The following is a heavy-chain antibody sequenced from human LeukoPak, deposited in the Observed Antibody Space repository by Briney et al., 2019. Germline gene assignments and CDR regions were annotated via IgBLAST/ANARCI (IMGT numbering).Heavy chain of an antibody. Sequence: PSETLSLTCAVYGGSFSGYYWSWIRQPPGKGLEWIGEINHSGSTNYNPSLKSRVTISVDTSKNQFSLKLSSVTAADTAVYYCARGRGGYYDSSRRKFYFDYWGQGTLVTVSS. CDR3: ARGRGGYYDSSRRKFYFDY. D-gene: IGHD3-22*01. J-gene: IGHJ4*02. CDR1: GGSFSGYY. V-gene: IGHV4-34*01. CDR2: INHSGST.